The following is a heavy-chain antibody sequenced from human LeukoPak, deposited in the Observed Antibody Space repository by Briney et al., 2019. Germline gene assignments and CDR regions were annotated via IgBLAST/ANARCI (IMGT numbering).Heavy chain of an antibody. CDR1: GFTFSSYA. CDR2: ISYDGSNK. Sequence: GGSLRLSCAASGFTFSSYAMHWVRQAPGKGLEWVAVISYDGSNKYYADSVKGRFTISRDNSKNTLYLQMNSLRAEDTAVYYCARELAVGPCVEGEYFQHWGQGTLVTVSS. J-gene: IGHJ1*01. CDR3: ARELAVGPCVEGEYFQH. V-gene: IGHV3-30-3*01. D-gene: IGHD6-19*01.